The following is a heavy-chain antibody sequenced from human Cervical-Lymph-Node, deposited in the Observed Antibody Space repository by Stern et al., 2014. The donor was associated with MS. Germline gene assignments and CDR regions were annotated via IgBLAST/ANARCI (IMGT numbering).Heavy chain of an antibody. J-gene: IGHJ3*02. CDR1: GYRVNNSW. CDR3: ATYSKSSIRAYDI. CDR2: IYPADSDP. V-gene: IGHV5-51*01. Sequence: VQLVQSGAEVQRPGESLRISCKGSGYRVNNSWIGWVRQMPGKGLEWMGIIYPADSDPRYSPSLQGQVTISADKYRTTAYLEWSSLKASDTAMYYCATYSKSSIRAYDIWGQGTKVTVSS. D-gene: IGHD6-6*01.